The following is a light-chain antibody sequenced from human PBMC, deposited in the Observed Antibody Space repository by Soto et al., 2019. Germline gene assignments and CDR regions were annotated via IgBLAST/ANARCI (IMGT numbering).Light chain of an antibody. J-gene: IGLJ1*01. CDR1: RSDVGSYNL. CDR2: EVT. V-gene: IGLV2-23*02. CDR3: CSYAGTTTYV. Sequence: LTQPASVSGSPGQSITISCTGTRSDVGSYNLVSRYQQHPGKAPKLMIYEVTERPSGVSNRFSGSKSGDTASLTISGLQAEDEADYYCCSYAGTTTYVFGTGTKVTVL.